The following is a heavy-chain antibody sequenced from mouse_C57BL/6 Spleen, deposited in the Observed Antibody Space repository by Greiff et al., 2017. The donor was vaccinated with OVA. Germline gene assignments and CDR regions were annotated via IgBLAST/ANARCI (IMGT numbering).Heavy chain of an antibody. CDR2: IDPSDSYT. D-gene: IGHD1-1*01. V-gene: IGHV1-69*01. CDR3: ARSGDYYGSSYEAWFAY. J-gene: IGHJ3*01. Sequence: QVQLQQPGAELVKPGASVKMSCKASGYTFTSYWMHWVKQRPGQGLEWIGEIDPSDSYTNYNQKFKGKSTLTVDKSSSTAYMQLSSLTSEDSAVYYCARSGDYYGSSYEAWFAYWGQGTLVTVSA. CDR1: GYTFTSYW.